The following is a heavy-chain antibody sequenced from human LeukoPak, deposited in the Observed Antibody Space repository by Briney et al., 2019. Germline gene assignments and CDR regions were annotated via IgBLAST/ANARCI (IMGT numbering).Heavy chain of an antibody. CDR1: GDSVRSDSYS. CDR3: ARALCNGGNCYPVYYYYYMDV. J-gene: IGHJ6*03. D-gene: IGHD2-15*01. V-gene: IGHV4-61*01. CDR2: VYNSGST. Sequence: SETLSPTCTVSGDSVRSDSYSWSWIRQPPGKGLEWIGYVYNSGSTNYNPSLKTRLTISIDTSKNQFSLKLSSVTAADTAVYYCARALCNGGNCYPVYYYYYMDVWGKGTTVIVSS.